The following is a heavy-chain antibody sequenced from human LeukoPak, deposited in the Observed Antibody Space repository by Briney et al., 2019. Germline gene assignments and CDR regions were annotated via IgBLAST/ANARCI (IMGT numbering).Heavy chain of an antibody. CDR3: VRALMGTSDH. J-gene: IGHJ4*02. CDR1: GFTFSRDW. V-gene: IGHV3-74*01. D-gene: IGHD7-27*01. CDR2: MNSDGSTT. Sequence: GGSLRLSCAASGFTFSRDWMHWVRQAPGKGLVWVSRMNSDGSTTNYADSVKGRFTISRDNSKHTLYLQMNSLRAEDTAVYYCVRALMGTSDHWGQGSLVTVSS.